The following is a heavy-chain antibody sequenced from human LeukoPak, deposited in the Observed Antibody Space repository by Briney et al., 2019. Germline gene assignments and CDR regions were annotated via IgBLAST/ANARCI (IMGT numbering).Heavy chain of an antibody. D-gene: IGHD3-10*01. V-gene: IGHV3-48*01. CDR1: GFTFSSYS. CDR2: ISSSSSTI. J-gene: IGHJ5*02. CDR3: ARGRARITMVRGVIIRNWFDP. Sequence: GGSLRLSCAASGFTFSSYSMNWVRQAPGKGLEWVSYISSSSSTIYYADSVKGRFTISRDNAKNSLYLQMNSLRAEDTAVYYCARGRARITMVRGVIIRNWFDPWGQGTLVTVSS.